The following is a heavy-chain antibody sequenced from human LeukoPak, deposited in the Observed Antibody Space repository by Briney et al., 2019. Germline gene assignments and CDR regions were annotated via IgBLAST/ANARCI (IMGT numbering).Heavy chain of an antibody. J-gene: IGHJ6*03. CDR2: IIPIFGTA. Sequence: GASVKVSCKASGGTFSSYAISWVRQAPGQGLEWMGGIIPIFGTANYAQKFQGRVTITADKSTSTAYMELSSLRSEDTAVYYCARGIRYYDILTGHVKGHDNSNYYYMDVWGQGTAVTISS. CDR3: ARGIRYYDILTGHVKGHDNSNYYYMDV. CDR1: GGTFSSYA. V-gene: IGHV1-69*06. D-gene: IGHD3-9*01.